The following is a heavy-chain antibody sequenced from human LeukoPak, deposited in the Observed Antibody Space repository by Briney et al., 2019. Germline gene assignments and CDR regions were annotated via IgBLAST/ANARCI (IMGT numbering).Heavy chain of an antibody. CDR3: VRDIVVVPLTTAGTNRSGC. J-gene: IGHJ4*02. Sequence: PVGSLRLSCAASGFTFSSYNMNWVRQAPGKGLEWVSFISSSSDYIYYADSVKGRFTISRDNAKDSLYLQMNSLRAEDTAVYYCVRDIVVVPLTTAGTNRSGCWGQGTLVTVSS. D-gene: IGHD2-2*01. CDR1: GFTFSSYN. CDR2: ISSSSDYI. V-gene: IGHV3-21*01.